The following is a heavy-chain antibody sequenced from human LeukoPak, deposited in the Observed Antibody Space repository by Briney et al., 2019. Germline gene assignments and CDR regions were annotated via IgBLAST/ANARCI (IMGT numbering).Heavy chain of an antibody. CDR3: ARGQPGDWFDP. CDR1: GGSISSSSYY. J-gene: IGHJ5*02. CDR2: TYYSGST. D-gene: IGHD4-17*01. V-gene: IGHV4-39*07. Sequence: SETLSLTCTVSGGSISSSSYYWGWIRQAPGKGLEWIGSTYYSGSTYYNPSLKGRVTISVDTSKKQFSLKLSSVTAADTAVYYCARGQPGDWFDPWGQGTLVTVSS.